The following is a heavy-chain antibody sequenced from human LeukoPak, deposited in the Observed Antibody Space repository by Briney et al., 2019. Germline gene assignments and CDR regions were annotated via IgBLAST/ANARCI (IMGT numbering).Heavy chain of an antibody. D-gene: IGHD2-2*01. CDR2: ISSSSSYK. CDR1: GFTFSSYS. Sequence: GGSLRLSCAASGFTFSSYSMNWVRQAPGKGLEWVSSISSSSSYKYYADSVKGRFTISRDNAKNSLYLQMNSLRAEDTAVYYCARDGMYCSSTSCYWGDKYYYYGMDVWGKGTTVTVSS. V-gene: IGHV3-21*01. CDR3: ARDGMYCSSTSCYWGDKYYYYGMDV. J-gene: IGHJ6*04.